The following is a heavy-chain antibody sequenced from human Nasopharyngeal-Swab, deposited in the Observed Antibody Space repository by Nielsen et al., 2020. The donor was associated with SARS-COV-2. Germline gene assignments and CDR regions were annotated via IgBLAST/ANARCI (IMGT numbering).Heavy chain of an antibody. J-gene: IGHJ4*02. CDR2: IDWDDDK. V-gene: IGHV2-70*04. CDR3: ARVDVDTSMTH. CDR1: GFSLSTSGMR. D-gene: IGHD5-18*01. Sequence: SGPTLVKPTPTLTLTCTFSGFSLSTSGMRVRWIRQPPGKALEWLARIDWDDDKFYSTSLKTRLTISKDTSKNRVVLTMTNMDPVDTATYYCARVDVDTSMTHWGQGTLVTVSS.